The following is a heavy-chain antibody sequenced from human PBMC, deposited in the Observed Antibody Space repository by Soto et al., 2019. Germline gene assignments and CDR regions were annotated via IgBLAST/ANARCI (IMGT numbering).Heavy chain of an antibody. CDR2: INPNSGGT. V-gene: IGHV1-2*04. J-gene: IGHJ6*02. D-gene: IGHD6-19*01. Sequence: ASVKLSCKASGYTFTSYGISWVRQAPGQGLEWMGWINPNSGGTNYAQKFQGWVTMTRDTSISTAYMELSRLRSDDTAVYYCARDPRIAVAGRVTYGMDVWGQGTTVTVSS. CDR3: ARDPRIAVAGRVTYGMDV. CDR1: GYTFTSYG.